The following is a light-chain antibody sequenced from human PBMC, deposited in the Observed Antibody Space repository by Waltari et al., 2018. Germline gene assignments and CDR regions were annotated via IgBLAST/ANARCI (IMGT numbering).Light chain of an antibody. CDR1: TNDLGSYNY. CDR2: DVT. Sequence: SALTQPRSVSGSPGQSVPISCTGTTNDLGSYNYVSWYQQHPGKAPKLIILDVTKRPSGVPDRLSGSKSGNTASLTISGLRAEDEAEYYCCSYAGSYTWVFGGGTELTVV. J-gene: IGLJ3*02. CDR3: CSYAGSYTWV. V-gene: IGLV2-11*01.